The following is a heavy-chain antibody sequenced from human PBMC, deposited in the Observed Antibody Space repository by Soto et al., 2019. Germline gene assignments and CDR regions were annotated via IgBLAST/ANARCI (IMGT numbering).Heavy chain of an antibody. CDR3: AKSASKSSGYYYYIDV. D-gene: IGHD6-19*01. CDR1: GFTFDDYA. J-gene: IGHJ6*03. V-gene: IGHV3-9*01. CDR2: ISWNSGSI. Sequence: GGSLRLSCAASGFTFDDYAMHWVRQAPGKGLEWVSGISWNSGSIGYADSVKGRFTISRDNAKNSLYLQMNSLRAEDTALYYCAKSASKSSGYYYYIDVWGKGTTVTVSS.